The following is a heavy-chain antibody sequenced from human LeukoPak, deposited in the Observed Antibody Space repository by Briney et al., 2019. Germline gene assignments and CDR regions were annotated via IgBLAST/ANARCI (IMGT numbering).Heavy chain of an antibody. CDR1: GFTFSSHS. Sequence: GGSLRLSCAASGFTFSSHSMNWVRQAPAKGLEWVSSISSRSSYIYYADSVKGRFTISRDNAKNSLYLQMNSLRAEDTAVYYRARDLRNGGYWGQGTLVTVSS. V-gene: IGHV3-21*01. D-gene: IGHD3-10*01. CDR3: ARDLRNGGY. CDR2: ISSRSSYI. J-gene: IGHJ4*02.